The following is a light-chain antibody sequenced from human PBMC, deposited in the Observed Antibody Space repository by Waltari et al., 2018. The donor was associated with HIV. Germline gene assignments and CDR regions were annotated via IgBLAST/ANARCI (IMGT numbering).Light chain of an antibody. CDR2: DVD. J-gene: IGLJ2*01. CDR3: SSYTTTNTVV. Sequence: QSALTQPTSVSGSPGQSITISCTGTSSDISTYSFVSWYQKHPDKAPKLLIYDVDNRPSGVSRRFSGSKSGDTASLTISSIQADDEADDYCSSYTTTNTVVFGGGTKFTVL. CDR1: SSDISTYSF. V-gene: IGLV2-14*03.